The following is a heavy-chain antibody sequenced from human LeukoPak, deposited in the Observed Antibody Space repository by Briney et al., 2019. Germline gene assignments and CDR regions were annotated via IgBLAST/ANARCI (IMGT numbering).Heavy chain of an antibody. Sequence: SETLSLTCTVSGGSISSYYWSWIRQPAGRGLEWIGRIYTSGSTNYNPSLKSRVTMSVDTSKNQFSLKLSSATAADTAVYYCARDDSGYDYFDYWGQGTLVTVSS. V-gene: IGHV4-4*07. CDR1: GGSISSYY. D-gene: IGHD5-12*01. CDR2: IYTSGST. CDR3: ARDDSGYDYFDY. J-gene: IGHJ4*02.